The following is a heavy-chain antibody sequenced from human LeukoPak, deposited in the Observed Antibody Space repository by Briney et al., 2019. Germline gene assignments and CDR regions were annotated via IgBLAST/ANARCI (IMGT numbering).Heavy chain of an antibody. CDR3: AREWVLGYCSSTSCYREGFDY. Sequence: GGSLRLSCAASGFTFSSYSMNWVRQAPGKGLEWVSSISSSSSYIHYADSVKGRFTISRDNAKNSLYLQMNSLRAEDTAVYYCAREWVLGYCSSTSCYREGFDYWGQGTLVTVSS. V-gene: IGHV3-21*01. J-gene: IGHJ4*02. D-gene: IGHD2-2*03. CDR2: ISSSSSYI. CDR1: GFTFSSYS.